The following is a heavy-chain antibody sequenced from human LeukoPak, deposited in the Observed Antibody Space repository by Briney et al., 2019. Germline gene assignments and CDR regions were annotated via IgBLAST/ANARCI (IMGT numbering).Heavy chain of an antibody. J-gene: IGHJ4*02. D-gene: IGHD2-15*01. CDR2: IRYDGSNK. Sequence: PRGSLRLSCGAPGFTFSSYGMNWVRQAPGKGLEWVSFIRYDGSNKYYADSVKGRFTISRDNSKNTLYLQMYSLRPEDTAVYYSAKDHRCCSGGSCDGADYWGEGALVTVSS. V-gene: IGHV3-30*02. CDR3: AKDHRCCSGGSCDGADY. CDR1: GFTFSSYG.